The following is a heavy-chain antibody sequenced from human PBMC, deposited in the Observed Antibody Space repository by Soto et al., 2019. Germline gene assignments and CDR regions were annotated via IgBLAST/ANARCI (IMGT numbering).Heavy chain of an antibody. CDR1: GDSISNYY. Sequence: SETLSLTCTVSGDSISNYYWSWIRQPPGKGLEWIGYIYNSGSTNNNPSLKSRVTISVDTSKNQFSLMLSSVTAADTAVYYCARLRGSSSSSSYYYYYMDVWGKGTTVTVSS. D-gene: IGHD6-6*01. V-gene: IGHV4-59*08. CDR2: IYNSGST. CDR3: ARLRGSSSSSSYYYYYMDV. J-gene: IGHJ6*03.